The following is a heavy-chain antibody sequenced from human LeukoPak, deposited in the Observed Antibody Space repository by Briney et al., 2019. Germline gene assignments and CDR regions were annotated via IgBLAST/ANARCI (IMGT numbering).Heavy chain of an antibody. Sequence: ASVKVSCKASGYTFSSYGISWVRQAPGQGLEWMGWISAYNGDTHYAQKFQGRVTMTTDTSTSTAYMELRSLRSDDTAVYYCARDQLSRGVWFDPWGQGTLVTVSS. V-gene: IGHV1-18*01. CDR3: ARDQLSRGVWFDP. CDR2: ISAYNGDT. J-gene: IGHJ5*02. D-gene: IGHD1-1*01. CDR1: GYTFSSYG.